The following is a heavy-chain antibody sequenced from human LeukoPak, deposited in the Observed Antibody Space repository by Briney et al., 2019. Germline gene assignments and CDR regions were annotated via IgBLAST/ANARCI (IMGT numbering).Heavy chain of an antibody. J-gene: IGHJ4*02. D-gene: IGHD3-10*01. Sequence: GGSLRLSCVVSGITLSNYAMSWVRQAPGKGLEWVSGISGSAGGTNYADSVKGRFTISRDNSMNTMYLRMNSLRAEDTAVYFCAKRGIVIRGLLIIGFHKEAYYFDSWGQGILVTVSS. CDR3: AKRGIVIRGLLIIGFHKEAYYFDS. CDR1: GITLSNYA. CDR2: ISGSAGGT. V-gene: IGHV3-23*01.